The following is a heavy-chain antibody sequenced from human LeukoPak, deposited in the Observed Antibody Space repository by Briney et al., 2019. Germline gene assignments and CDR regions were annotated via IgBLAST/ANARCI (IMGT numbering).Heavy chain of an antibody. CDR2: ISNSDDST. Sequence: GCTMILSCAAAGFIFSSYGMSLVRQAAGKRLEWVSTISNSDDSTYYADSVKGRFTISRDNSKNTLYLQMNSLTVEDTAIYYCAKATGTLGNWGQGTLVTVSA. CDR1: GFIFSSYG. CDR3: AKATGTLGN. D-gene: IGHD1-1*01. V-gene: IGHV3-23*01. J-gene: IGHJ4*02.